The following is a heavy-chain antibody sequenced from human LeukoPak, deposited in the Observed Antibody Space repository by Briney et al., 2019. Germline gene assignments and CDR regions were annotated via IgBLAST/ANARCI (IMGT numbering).Heavy chain of an antibody. V-gene: IGHV4-38-2*01. D-gene: IGHD3-10*01. CDR1: GYSIGVSYN. Sequence: NPSETLSLTCAVSGYSIGVSYNWAWIRQPPGKGLEWLGSIFHSESPNYNPSLKSRLTILVDTSKNQFSLKLSSVAAADTAVYYCARGRLWFGVKSGAFDIWGQGTMVTVSS. CDR2: IFHSESP. J-gene: IGHJ3*02. CDR3: ARGRLWFGVKSGAFDI.